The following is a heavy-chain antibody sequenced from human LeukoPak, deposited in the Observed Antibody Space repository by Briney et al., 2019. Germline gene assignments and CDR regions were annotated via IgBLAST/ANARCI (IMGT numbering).Heavy chain of an antibody. CDR3: ARVGGNRNAMIDY. V-gene: IGHV4-59*01. CDR1: GGSISSYY. D-gene: IGHD4-23*01. J-gene: IGHJ4*02. Sequence: ASETLSLTCTVSGGSISSYYWSWIRRPPGKGLEWIGYIYYSGSTNYNPSLKSRVTISVDTSKNQFSLKLSSVTAADTAVYYCARVGGNRNAMIDYWGQGTLVTVSS. CDR2: IYYSGST.